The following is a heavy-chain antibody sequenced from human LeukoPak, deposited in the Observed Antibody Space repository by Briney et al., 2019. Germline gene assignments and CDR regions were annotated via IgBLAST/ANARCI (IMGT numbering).Heavy chain of an antibody. CDR1: GYSFTSYW. CDR3: ARRRTAARWFDP. V-gene: IGHV5-51*01. D-gene: IGHD6-13*01. J-gene: IGHJ5*02. Sequence: GESLKISCKGSGYSFTSYWIGWGRQLPGKGLEWRGIIYPGDSDTRYSPSFQGQVTISADKSISTAYLQWSSLKASDTAMYYCARRRTAARWFDPWGQGTLVTVSS. CDR2: IYPGDSDT.